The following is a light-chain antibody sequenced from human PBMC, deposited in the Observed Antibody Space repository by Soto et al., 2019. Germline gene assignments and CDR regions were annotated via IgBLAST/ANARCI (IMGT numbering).Light chain of an antibody. V-gene: IGKV1-8*01. CDR3: HQYYGYPYT. CDR2: ATS. J-gene: IGKJ2*01. CDR1: HPISSY. Sequence: AMLMTQSPSSFSASTGDKVTSTCRASHPISSYLAWYQQKPGRAPKVLIYATSTLQSRVPSRFSGSGSGTDFTLTINNLQSEDFASYYCHQYYGYPYTFGQGTKLEI.